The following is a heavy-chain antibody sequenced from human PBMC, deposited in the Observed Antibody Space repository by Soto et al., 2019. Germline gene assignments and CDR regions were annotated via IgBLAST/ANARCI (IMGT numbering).Heavy chain of an antibody. CDR2: INPNSGGT. Sequence: GASVKVSCKASGYTFTGYYMHWVRQAPGQGLEWMGWINPNSGGTNYAQKFQGWVTMTRDTSISTAYMELSRLRSDDTAVYYCLIFHSITMVRGVTVGGMDVWGQGTTVTVSS. CDR3: LIFHSITMVRGVTVGGMDV. D-gene: IGHD3-10*01. J-gene: IGHJ6*02. V-gene: IGHV1-2*04. CDR1: GYTFTGYY.